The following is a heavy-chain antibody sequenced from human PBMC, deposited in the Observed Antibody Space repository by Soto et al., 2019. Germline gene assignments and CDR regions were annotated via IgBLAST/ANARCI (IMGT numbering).Heavy chain of an antibody. V-gene: IGHV1-18*01. CDR2: ISAYNGNT. J-gene: IGHJ4*02. CDR1: GFTFTSYA. Sequence: QVHLVQSGAEVKTPGASVKVSCKASGFTFTSYAFTWVRQAPGQGLEWMGWISAYNGNTNYARNFRGRVTMPTDSSTSTVYMELGSLTSDDTAVYFFARDFTGWPPDGVDSWGQGTLVSVSA. CDR3: ARDFTGWPPDGVDS. D-gene: IGHD3-16*01.